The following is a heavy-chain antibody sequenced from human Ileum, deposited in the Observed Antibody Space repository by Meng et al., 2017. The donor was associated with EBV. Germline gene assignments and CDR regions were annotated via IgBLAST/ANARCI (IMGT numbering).Heavy chain of an antibody. Sequence: VQRVGSGGDLIQPGGSLRVSCAASGLTVSSNHMSWVRQAPGKGLEWVSLIKRGGNTYYADSVRGRFAISRDNSKNTLYLQMNSLSAEDTAVYYCAGGNWNQGFFDYWGQGTLVTVSS. CDR2: IKRGGNT. D-gene: IGHD1-1*01. CDR1: GLTVSSNH. CDR3: AGGNWNQGFFDY. V-gene: IGHV3-53*01. J-gene: IGHJ4*02.